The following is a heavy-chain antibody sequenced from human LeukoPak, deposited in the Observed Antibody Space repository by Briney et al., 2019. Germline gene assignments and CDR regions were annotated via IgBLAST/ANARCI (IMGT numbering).Heavy chain of an antibody. CDR1: GYTFTAYY. CDR3: AGDYGDYPYNWFDP. Sequence: ASVKVSCKASGYTFTAYYMHWVRQAPGQGLEWMGWINPNSGDTNYAQKFQGRVTMTRDTSITTAYMELSRLRSDDTAVYYCAGDYGDYPYNWFDPWGQGTLVTVSS. J-gene: IGHJ5*02. D-gene: IGHD4-17*01. CDR2: INPNSGDT. V-gene: IGHV1-2*02.